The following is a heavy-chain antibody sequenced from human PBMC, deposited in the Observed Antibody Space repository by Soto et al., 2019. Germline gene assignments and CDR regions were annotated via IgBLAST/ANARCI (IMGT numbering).Heavy chain of an antibody. D-gene: IGHD3-10*01. J-gene: IGHJ6*03. V-gene: IGHV4-34*01. Sequence: QVQLQQWGAGLLKPSETLSLTCAAYGGPFSGYQWSWIRQTPGKGLGWIGGMNDSGDFNYNPSLKSRGTILVDSPKKQISLRLSSVAAADTAVYYCARGLILWFGELSRRGGYYYYMDVWGKGTTVTVSS. CDR3: ARGLILWFGELSRRGGYYYYMDV. CDR2: MNDSGDF. CDR1: GGPFSGYQ.